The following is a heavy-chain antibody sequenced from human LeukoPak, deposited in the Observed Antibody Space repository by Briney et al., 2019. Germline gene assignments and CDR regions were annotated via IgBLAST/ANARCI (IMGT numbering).Heavy chain of an antibody. CDR3: TRVGYIDEGIDY. D-gene: IGHD5-24*01. J-gene: IGHJ4*02. CDR2: IKQDGSKK. V-gene: IGHV3-7*04. CDR1: GFPFW. Sequence: PGGSLRLSCAASGFPFWMTWVRQAPGKGLEWVANIKQDGSKKSYVDSVKGRFTISRDNAKNSLYLQTNSLRAEDTAIYYCTRVGYIDEGIDYWGQGTLVTVSS.